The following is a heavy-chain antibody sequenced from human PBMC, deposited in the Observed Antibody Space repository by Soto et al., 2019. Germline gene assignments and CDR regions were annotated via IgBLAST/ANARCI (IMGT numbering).Heavy chain of an antibody. Sequence: QLQLQESGSGLVKPSQTLSLTCAVSGGSISSGGYSWSWIRQPPGKGLEWIGYIYHSGSTYYNPXCXSXXPVSLDTSKHQVPPTLSYVTAAVPAVYFCARVPTPWGQGTLVTVSS. CDR2: IYHSGST. CDR3: ARVPTP. CDR1: GGSISSGGYS. V-gene: IGHV4-30-2*01. J-gene: IGHJ5*02.